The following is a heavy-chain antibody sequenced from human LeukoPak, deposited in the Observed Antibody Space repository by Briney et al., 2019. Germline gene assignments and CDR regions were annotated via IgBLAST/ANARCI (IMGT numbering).Heavy chain of an antibody. CDR3: AREVVSMIEVGYFDS. CDR2: IYYSEYT. D-gene: IGHD3-22*01. V-gene: IGHV4-31*03. J-gene: IGHJ4*02. Sequence: SETLSLTCNVSGGSISSGGYHWNWIRQHPGKGLEWIGHIYYSEYTYYNPSLRSRVTISVDTSKNQFSLKLNSVSVADTAVYYCAREVVSMIEVGYFDSWGQGTLVTVSS. CDR1: GGSISSGGYH.